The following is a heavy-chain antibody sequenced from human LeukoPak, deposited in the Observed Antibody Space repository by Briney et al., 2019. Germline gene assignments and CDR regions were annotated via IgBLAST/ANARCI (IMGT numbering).Heavy chain of an antibody. Sequence: SETLSLTCTVSGVSISTYYWSWIRQPPGKGLEWIGYIYYSGSTYYNPSLKSRVTISVDTSKNQFSLKLSSVTAADTAVYYCARDHHYDFWSGYLDYWGQGTLVTVSS. CDR2: IYYSGST. V-gene: IGHV4-30-4*08. CDR1: GVSISTYY. CDR3: ARDHHYDFWSGYLDY. J-gene: IGHJ4*02. D-gene: IGHD3-3*01.